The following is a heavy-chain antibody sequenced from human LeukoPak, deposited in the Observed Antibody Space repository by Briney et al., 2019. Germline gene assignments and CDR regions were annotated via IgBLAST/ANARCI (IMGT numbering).Heavy chain of an antibody. CDR2: ISAYNGNT. CDR1: GYTFTSYG. J-gene: IGHJ4*02. D-gene: IGHD3-22*01. V-gene: IGHV1-18*01. Sequence: ASVKVSCKASGYTFTSYGISWVRQAPGQGLEWMGWISAYNGNTNYAQKLQGRVTMTTDTSTSTAYMELRSLRSDDTAVYCCARGLFYYDSSGHGYFDYWGQGTLVTVSS. CDR3: ARGLFYYDSSGHGYFDY.